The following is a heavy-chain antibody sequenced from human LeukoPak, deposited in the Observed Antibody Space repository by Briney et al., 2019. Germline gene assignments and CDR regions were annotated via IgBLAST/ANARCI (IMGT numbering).Heavy chain of an antibody. CDR3: ARDEATDYGDYSSPGY. D-gene: IGHD4-17*01. V-gene: IGHV3-21*01. CDR2: ISSSSSYI. Sequence: GRSLRLSCAASGFTFSSYSMNWVRQAPGKGLEWVSSISSSSSYIYYADSVKGRFTISRDNAKNSLYLQMNSLRAEDTAVYYCARDEATDYGDYSSPGYWGQGTLVTVSS. J-gene: IGHJ4*02. CDR1: GFTFSSYS.